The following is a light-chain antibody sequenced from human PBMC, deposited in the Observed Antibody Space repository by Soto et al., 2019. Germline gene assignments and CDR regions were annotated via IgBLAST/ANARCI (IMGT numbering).Light chain of an antibody. V-gene: IGKV1D-13*01. Sequence: ALDVTQSPSPLSASVGDRAPITSRASQGISSALAWYQQKPGKPPKLLIYDASSLESGIPSRFSGSGSETDFTLTISSLQPEDFATYFGQQFNNYPPTFGGGTKVDIK. CDR1: QGISSA. J-gene: IGKJ4*01. CDR2: DAS. CDR3: QQFNNYPPT.